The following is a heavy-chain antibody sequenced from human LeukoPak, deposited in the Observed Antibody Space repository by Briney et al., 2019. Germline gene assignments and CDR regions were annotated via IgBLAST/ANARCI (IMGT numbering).Heavy chain of an antibody. CDR3: ARDWPTVIADF. D-gene: IGHD4-11*01. J-gene: IGHJ1*01. Sequence: ASVRVSCKTSGYKFLSHGISWVPQAPGQGLEWLGWIRADNGDTRFAQKFQGRFTMTTDTSTSTAHMELRSLSSDDTAVYYCARDWPTVIADFWGQGTLVTVSS. CDR2: IRADNGDT. CDR1: GYKFLSHG. V-gene: IGHV1-18*04.